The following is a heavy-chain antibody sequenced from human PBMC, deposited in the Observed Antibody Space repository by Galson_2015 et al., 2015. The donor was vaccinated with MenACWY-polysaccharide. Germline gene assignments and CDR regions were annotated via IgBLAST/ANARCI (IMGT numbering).Heavy chain of an antibody. CDR2: IYTSGST. V-gene: IGHV4-4*07. CDR1: GGSISSYY. Sequence: ATLSLTCTVSGGSISSYYWSWIRQPAGKGLEWIGRIYTSGSTNYNPSLKGRVTMSVDTSKNQFSLKLSSVTAADTAVYYCARRPGIAVAGTSGGFKHAFDIWGQGTMVTVSS. D-gene: IGHD6-19*01. CDR3: ARRPGIAVAGTSGGFKHAFDI. J-gene: IGHJ3*02.